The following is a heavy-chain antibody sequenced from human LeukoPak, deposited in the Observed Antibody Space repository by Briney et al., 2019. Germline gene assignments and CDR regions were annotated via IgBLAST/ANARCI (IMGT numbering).Heavy chain of an antibody. V-gene: IGHV4-34*01. CDR3: ARAPRSTYDY. CDR1: GGSISSHY. CDR2: INHSGST. Sequence: PSETLSLTCTVSGGSISSHYWSWIRQPPGKGLEWIGEINHSGSTNYNPSLKSRVTISVDTSKNQFSLKLSSVTAADTAVYYCARAPRSTYDYWGQGTLVTVSS. J-gene: IGHJ4*02.